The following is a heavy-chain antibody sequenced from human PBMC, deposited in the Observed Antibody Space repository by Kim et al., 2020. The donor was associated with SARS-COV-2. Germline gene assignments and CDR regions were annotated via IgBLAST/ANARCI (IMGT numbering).Heavy chain of an antibody. Sequence: GGSLRLSCAASGFTFDDYAMHWVRQAPGKGLEWVSLISGDGGSTYYADSVKGRFTISRDNSKNSLYLQMNSLRTEDTALYYCASGSGSFYYYGMDVWGQGTTVTVSS. D-gene: IGHD3-10*01. CDR3: ASGSGSFYYYGMDV. CDR2: ISGDGGST. V-gene: IGHV3-43*02. J-gene: IGHJ6*02. CDR1: GFTFDDYA.